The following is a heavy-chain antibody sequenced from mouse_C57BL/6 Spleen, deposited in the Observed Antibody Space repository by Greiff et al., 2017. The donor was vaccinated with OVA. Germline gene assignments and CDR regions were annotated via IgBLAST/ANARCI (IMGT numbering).Heavy chain of an antibody. CDR2: IHPNSGST. Sequence: QVQLQQSGAELVKPGASVKLSCKASGYTFSSYWMHWVKQRPGQGLEWIGMIHPNSGSTNYNEKFKGKATLTVDKSSSTAYMQLSSLTSVDSAVFYCARPGAGDYFDYWGQGTTRTVSS. D-gene: IGHD4-1*01. CDR1: GYTFSSYW. J-gene: IGHJ2*01. CDR3: ARPGAGDYFDY. V-gene: IGHV1-64*01.